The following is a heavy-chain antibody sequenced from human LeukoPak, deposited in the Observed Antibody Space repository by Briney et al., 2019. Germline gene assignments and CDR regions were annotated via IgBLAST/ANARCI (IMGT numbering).Heavy chain of an antibody. D-gene: IGHD6-19*01. Sequence: GGSLRLSCAASGFIFNFYAMSWVRQAPGKGLEWVSAINGGGGSTYYADSVKGRFTISRDNSKNTLNLQMNSLRADDTAVYYCAKGPLIEVAGTTWDHWGQGTLVTVSS. CDR2: INGGGGST. J-gene: IGHJ4*02. CDR3: AKGPLIEVAGTTWDH. V-gene: IGHV3-23*01. CDR1: GFIFNFYA.